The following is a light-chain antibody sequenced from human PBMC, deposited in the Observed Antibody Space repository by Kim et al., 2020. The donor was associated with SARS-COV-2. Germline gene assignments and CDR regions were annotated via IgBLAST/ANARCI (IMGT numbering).Light chain of an antibody. CDR3: QTWGTGIRV. Sequence: SVELPCTRASGHSNYAIAWHQQQPEKGPRYLMKLNSDGSHSKGDGIPDRFSGSSSGAEHYLTISSLQSEDEAVYYCQTWGTGIRVFGGGTQLTVL. J-gene: IGLJ3*02. CDR1: SGHSNYA. V-gene: IGLV4-69*02. CDR2: LNSDGSH.